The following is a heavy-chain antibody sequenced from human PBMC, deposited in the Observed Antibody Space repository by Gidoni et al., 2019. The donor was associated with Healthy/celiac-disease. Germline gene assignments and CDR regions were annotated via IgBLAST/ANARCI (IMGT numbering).Heavy chain of an antibody. J-gene: IGHJ4*02. V-gene: IGHV3-33*08. CDR3: ARDPSEQQLTEFDY. CDR2: IWYDGSNK. D-gene: IGHD6-13*01. CDR1: GFTFRSYG. Sequence: QVQLVESGGGVGQPGRSLRLSCAASGFTFRSYGMHWVRQAPGKGLEWVAVIWYDGSNKYYADSVKGRFTISRDNSKNTLYLQMNSLRAEDTAVYYCARDPSEQQLTEFDYWGQGTLVTVSS.